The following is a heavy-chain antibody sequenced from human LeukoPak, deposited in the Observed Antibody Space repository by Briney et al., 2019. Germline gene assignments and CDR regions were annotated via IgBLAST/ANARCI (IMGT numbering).Heavy chain of an antibody. CDR2: INPNSGGT. CDR3: ARELSVTTTPKTYYYYGMDV. D-gene: IGHD4-17*01. CDR1: GYTFTGYY. Sequence: GASVKVSCKASGYTFTGYYMHWVRQAPGQGLEWMGWINPNSGGTNYAQKFQGRVTMTRDTSISTAYMELSRLRSDDTAVYYCARELSVTTTPKTYYYYGMDVWGQGTTVTVSS. V-gene: IGHV1-2*02. J-gene: IGHJ6*02.